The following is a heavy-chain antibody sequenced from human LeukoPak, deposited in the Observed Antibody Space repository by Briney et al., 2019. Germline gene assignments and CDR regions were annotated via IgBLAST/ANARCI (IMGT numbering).Heavy chain of an antibody. CDR2: SYTTGRT. Sequence: PSETLSLTCTASGGSIGSYYWSWLRQPAGKGLEWIGRSYTTGRTIYNPSLKSRVTMSLDTSKNQLSLNLSSVTAADTAVYYCARSGGSGFQLDSWGQGTLVTVSS. J-gene: IGHJ4*02. CDR3: ARSGGSGFQLDS. V-gene: IGHV4-4*07. CDR1: GGSIGSYY. D-gene: IGHD1-26*01.